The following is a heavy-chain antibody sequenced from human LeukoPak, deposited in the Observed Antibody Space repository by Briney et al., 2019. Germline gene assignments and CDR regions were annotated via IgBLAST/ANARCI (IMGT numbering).Heavy chain of an antibody. CDR1: GGPSSSYY. J-gene: IGHJ4*02. CDR2: IHPSGST. D-gene: IGHD2-15*01. CDR3: VRPGQSSWWVYFNY. V-gene: IGHV4-4*09. Sequence: SETPSLTCTVSGGPSSSYYWTWIRQPPGKGLEWIGYIHPSGSTNYNPSLKSRVTMSVDTSKNQFSLRLSSVTAADTAVYYCVRPGQSSWWVYFNYWGQGTVVTVSS.